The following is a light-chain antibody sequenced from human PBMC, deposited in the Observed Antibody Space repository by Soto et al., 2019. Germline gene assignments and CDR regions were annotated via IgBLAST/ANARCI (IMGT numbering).Light chain of an antibody. CDR2: GAS. J-gene: IGKJ4*01. V-gene: IGKV3-20*01. Sequence: EIVLTQSPGTLSLSPGDRATLSCRASQSVSSSYLAWYQQKPGQAPRLLIYGASSRATGIPDRFSGSGSGTDFTLTISRLEPEDFAVYYCQQYGSSPLLTFGGGTKVEIK. CDR1: QSVSSSY. CDR3: QQYGSSPLLT.